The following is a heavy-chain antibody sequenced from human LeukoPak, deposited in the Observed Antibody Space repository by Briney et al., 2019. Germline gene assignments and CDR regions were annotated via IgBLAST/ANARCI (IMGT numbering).Heavy chain of an antibody. D-gene: IGHD3-22*01. Sequence: SQTLSLTCAISGDSVSSNSAAWNWIRQSPSRGLEWLGRTDYRSKWYNDDAVSVKSRITIHPDTSKNQFSLQLNSVTPEDTAVYYCAREEYYDSSGYYRNWYFDLWGRGTLVTVSS. CDR1: GDSVSSNSAA. CDR3: AREEYYDSSGYYRNWYFDL. J-gene: IGHJ2*01. V-gene: IGHV6-1*01. CDR2: TDYRSKWYN.